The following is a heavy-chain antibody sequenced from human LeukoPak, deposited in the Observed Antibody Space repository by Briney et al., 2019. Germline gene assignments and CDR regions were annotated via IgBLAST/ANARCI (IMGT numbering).Heavy chain of an antibody. V-gene: IGHV3-23*01. J-gene: IGHJ1*01. CDR3: AKDLEYFQH. CDR2: ISGSGGST. CDR1: GWNCSSYA. Sequence: PWGSLRLSCASPGWNCSSYAMSVVLEAPRKVQEWVSAISGSGGSTYYADSVKGRFTISRDNSKNTLYLQMNSLRAEDTAVYYCAKDLEYFQHWGQGTLVTVSS.